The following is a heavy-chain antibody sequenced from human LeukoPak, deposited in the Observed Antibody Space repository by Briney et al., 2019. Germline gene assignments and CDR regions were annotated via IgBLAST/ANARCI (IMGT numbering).Heavy chain of an antibody. J-gene: IGHJ6*02. CDR1: GFTFSDYT. CDR3: AKSRGYYYYGMDV. D-gene: IGHD2-2*01. V-gene: IGHV3-23*01. Sequence: GGSLRLSCAASGFTFSDYTMNWVRQAPGKGLEWVSAISGSGGSTYYADSVKGRFTISRDNSKNTLYLQMNSLRAEDTAVYYCAKSRGYYYYGMDVWGQGTTVTVSS. CDR2: ISGSGGST.